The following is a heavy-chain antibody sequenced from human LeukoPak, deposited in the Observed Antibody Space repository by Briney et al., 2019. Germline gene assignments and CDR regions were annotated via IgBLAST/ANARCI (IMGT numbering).Heavy chain of an antibody. V-gene: IGHV3-7*01. CDR3: AELGITMIGGV. J-gene: IGHJ6*04. CDR1: GFTFSSYW. CDR2: IKEDGSQK. D-gene: IGHD3-10*02. Sequence: PGGSLRLSCAASGFTFSSYWMSWVRQAPGKGLEWVANIKEDGSQKYYVDSVKGRFTISRDNAKNSLYLQMNSLRAEDTAVYYCAELGITMIGGVWGKGTTVTISS.